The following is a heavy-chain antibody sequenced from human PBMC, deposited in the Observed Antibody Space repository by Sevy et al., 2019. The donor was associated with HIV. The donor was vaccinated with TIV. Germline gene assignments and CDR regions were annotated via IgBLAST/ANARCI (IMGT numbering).Heavy chain of an antibody. D-gene: IGHD2-21*01. Sequence: GGSLRLSCATSGFTFNIYAMSWVRQAPGKGLEWVSTIGGGDTYYADSVKGRFTISRDDSKSAVYLKMNSLGADDTAVYYCAKDGVSRNKLWDWFDPWGQGTLVTVSS. V-gene: IGHV3-23*01. CDR3: AKDGVSRNKLWDWFDP. J-gene: IGHJ5*02. CDR2: IGGGDT. CDR1: GFTFNIYA.